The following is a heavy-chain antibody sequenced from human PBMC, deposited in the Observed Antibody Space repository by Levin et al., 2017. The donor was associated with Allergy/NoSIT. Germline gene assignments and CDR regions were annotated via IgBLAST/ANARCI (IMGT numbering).Heavy chain of an antibody. V-gene: IGHV1-2*06. Sequence: EASVKVSCKASGYTFTGYYMHWVRQAPGQGLEWMGRINPNSGGTNYAQKFQGRVTMTRDTSISTAYMELSRLRSDDTAVYYCAFPHPSSNPDAFDIWGQGTMVTVSS. J-gene: IGHJ3*02. CDR1: GYTFTGYY. CDR2: INPNSGGT. CDR3: AFPHPSSNPDAFDI. D-gene: IGHD6-13*01.